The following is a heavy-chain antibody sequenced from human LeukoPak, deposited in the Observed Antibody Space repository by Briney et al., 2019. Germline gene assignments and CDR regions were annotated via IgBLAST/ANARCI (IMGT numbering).Heavy chain of an antibody. Sequence: GASVKVSCKASGYTFTSYGISWVRQAPGQGLEWMGWISAYSGNTNYAQKLQGRVIMTTDTSTSTAYMELRSLRSDDTAVYYCARAPMGYCSGGSCSWFDPWGQGTLVTVSS. CDR3: ARAPMGYCSGGSCSWFDP. D-gene: IGHD2-15*01. CDR1: GYTFTSYG. J-gene: IGHJ5*02. V-gene: IGHV1-18*01. CDR2: ISAYSGNT.